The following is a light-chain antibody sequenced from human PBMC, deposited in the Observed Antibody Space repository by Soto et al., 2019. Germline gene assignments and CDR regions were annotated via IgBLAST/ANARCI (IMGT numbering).Light chain of an antibody. CDR1: QSVSSN. CDR2: GAS. Sequence: ILMTQTPATLSVSPGERAALSCRSSQSVSSNLAWYQQKPGQAPRLLIYGASTRATGIPARFSGSGSGTEFTLTISSLQSEDFAVYYCQQYNNWPPFGQGTKVDIK. J-gene: IGKJ1*01. V-gene: IGKV3-15*01. CDR3: QQYNNWPP.